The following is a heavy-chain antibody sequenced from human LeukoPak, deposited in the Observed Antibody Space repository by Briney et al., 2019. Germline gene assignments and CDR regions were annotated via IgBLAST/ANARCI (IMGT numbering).Heavy chain of an antibody. J-gene: IGHJ4*02. V-gene: IGHV1-18*01. D-gene: IGHD4-17*01. CDR1: GYTFTSYG. Sequence: ASVKVSCKASGYTFTSYGISWVRQAPGQGLEWMGWISAYNGNTNYAQKLQGRVTMTTDTSTSTAYMELRSLRSDDTAVYYCARDPGWMTTVTTGRLDYWGQGTLVTVSS. CDR2: ISAYNGNT. CDR3: ARDPGWMTTVTTGRLDY.